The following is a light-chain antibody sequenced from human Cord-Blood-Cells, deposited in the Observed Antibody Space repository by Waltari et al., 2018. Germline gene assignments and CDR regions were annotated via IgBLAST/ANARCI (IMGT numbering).Light chain of an antibody. Sequence: QSVLTQPPSASRTPGQRVTIPCSGSSSNIGSNPVNWYQQLPGTAPKLPIYSNNQRPSGVPDRFSGSKSGTSASLAISGLQSEDEADYYCAAWDDSLNGWVFGGGTKLTVL. CDR2: SNN. V-gene: IGLV1-44*01. CDR3: AAWDDSLNGWV. CDR1: SSNIGSNP. J-gene: IGLJ3*02.